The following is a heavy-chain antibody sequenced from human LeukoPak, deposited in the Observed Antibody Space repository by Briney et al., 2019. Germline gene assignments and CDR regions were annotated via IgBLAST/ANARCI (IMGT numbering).Heavy chain of an antibody. CDR3: ARDLRVPAATYYYYYYYMDV. CDR2: IYTSGST. V-gene: IGHV4-4*07. J-gene: IGHJ6*03. D-gene: IGHD2-2*01. CDR1: GGSISSYY. Sequence: PSETLSLTCTVSGGSISSYYWSWIRQPAGKGLEWIGRIYTSGSTNYNPSLKSRVTMSVDTSKNQFSLKLSSVTAADTAVYYCARDLRVPAATYYYYYYYMDVWGKGTTVTVFS.